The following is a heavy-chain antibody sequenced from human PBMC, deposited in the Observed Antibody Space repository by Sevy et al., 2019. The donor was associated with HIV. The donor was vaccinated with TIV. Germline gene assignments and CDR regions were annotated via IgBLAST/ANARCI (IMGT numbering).Heavy chain of an antibody. D-gene: IGHD6-25*01. CDR2: IHHTGST. J-gene: IGHJ3*02. V-gene: IGHV4-4*02. CDR3: VRAKFGSVLGDALDI. CDR1: GASITISTW. Sequence: SETLSLTCAVSGASITISTWWGWVRQPPGKGLEWIGEIHHTGSTNSNPSLKTRVTLSVDKSKNQFSLNLNSVTAADTAVYYCVRAKFGSVLGDALDIWGQGTMVTVS.